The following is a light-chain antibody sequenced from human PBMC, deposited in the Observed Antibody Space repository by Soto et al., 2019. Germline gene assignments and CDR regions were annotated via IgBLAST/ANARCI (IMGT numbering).Light chain of an antibody. CDR2: GAT. CDR3: QQYSIWRT. Sequence: EIVLTHSPATLSLSPLERATLSFRASQSVSILLDWYQQKPGQAPRLLIHGATTRATGIPARFSGSGSGTEFTLTISSLQSEDFAVYYCQQYSIWRTFGQGTKVDI. CDR1: QSVSIL. J-gene: IGKJ1*01. V-gene: IGKV3-15*01.